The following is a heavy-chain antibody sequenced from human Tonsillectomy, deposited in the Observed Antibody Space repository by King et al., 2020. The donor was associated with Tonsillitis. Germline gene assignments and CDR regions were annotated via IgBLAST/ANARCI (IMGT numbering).Heavy chain of an antibody. D-gene: IGHD3-22*01. CDR1: GFTFSSYG. J-gene: IGHJ4*02. CDR2: INDDGSST. V-gene: IGHV3-74*01. Sequence: EVQLVESGGGLVQPGGSLRLSCAASGFTFSSYGMHWVRQAPGKGPVWVSRINDDGSSTDYADSVRGRFTISRDNAKNTMYLQMNSLRAEETAVYYCAKDLGRSDYPYWGQGTLVTVSS. CDR3: AKDLGRSDYPY.